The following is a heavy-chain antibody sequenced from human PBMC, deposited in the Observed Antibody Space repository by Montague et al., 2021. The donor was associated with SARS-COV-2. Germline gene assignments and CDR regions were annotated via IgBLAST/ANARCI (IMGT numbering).Heavy chain of an antibody. Sequence: SETLSLTCTVSGGSISSSTYYWGWIRQPPGKGLEWIASIYYSGSTYFNPSLKSRVAISIDTSKNQFSLKLSSVTAADTAVYYCARRPYYYDSSGQFDPWGRESWSPSPQ. CDR2: IYYSGST. D-gene: IGHD3-22*01. CDR1: GGSISSSTYY. J-gene: IGHJ5*02. CDR3: ARRPYYYDSSGQFDP. V-gene: IGHV4-39*07.